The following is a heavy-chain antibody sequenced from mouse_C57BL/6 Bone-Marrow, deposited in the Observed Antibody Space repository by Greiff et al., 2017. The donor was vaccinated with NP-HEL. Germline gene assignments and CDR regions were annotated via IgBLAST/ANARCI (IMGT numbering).Heavy chain of an antibody. CDR3: TTRRYGSSPFDY. Sequence: EVKLVESGAELVRPGASVKLSCTASGFNIKDDYMHWVKQRPEQGLEWIGWIDPENGDTEYASKFQGKATITADTSSNTAYLQLSSLTSEDTAVYYCTTRRYGSSPFDYWGQGTTLTVSS. CDR1: GFNIKDDY. D-gene: IGHD1-1*01. V-gene: IGHV14-4*01. J-gene: IGHJ2*01. CDR2: IDPENGDT.